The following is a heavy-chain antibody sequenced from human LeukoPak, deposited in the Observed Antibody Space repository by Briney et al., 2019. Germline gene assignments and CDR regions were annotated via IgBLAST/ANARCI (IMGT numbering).Heavy chain of an antibody. J-gene: IGHJ6*02. V-gene: IGHV1-2*02. D-gene: IGHD5-12*01. Sequence: ASVKVSCKASGYTFTGYYMHWVRQAPGQGLEWMGWINPNSGGTNYAQKFQGRVTMTMDTSISTAYMELSRLRSDDTAVYYCARVWMSYYYYGMDVWGQGTTVTVSS. CDR3: ARVWMSYYYYGMDV. CDR2: INPNSGGT. CDR1: GYTFTGYY.